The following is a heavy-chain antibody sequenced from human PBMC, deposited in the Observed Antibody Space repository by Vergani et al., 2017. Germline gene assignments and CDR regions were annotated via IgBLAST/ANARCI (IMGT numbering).Heavy chain of an antibody. CDR1: GFTFSSYS. J-gene: IGHJ3*02. D-gene: IGHD3-22*01. Sequence: EVQLVESGGGLVQPGGSLRLSCAASGFTFSSYSMNWVRQASGKGLEWVGRIRSKANSYATAYAASVKGRFTISRDDSKNTAYLQMNSLKTEDTAVYYCTSRPPMIVDRAFDIWGQGTMVTVSS. CDR2: IRSKANSYAT. V-gene: IGHV3-73*01. CDR3: TSRPPMIVDRAFDI.